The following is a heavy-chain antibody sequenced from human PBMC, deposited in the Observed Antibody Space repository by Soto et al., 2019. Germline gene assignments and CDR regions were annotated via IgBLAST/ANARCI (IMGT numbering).Heavy chain of an antibody. Sequence: QAQLVQSGAEVKKPGSSVRVSCQASGGTLSSSPVISWVRQAPGQGLEWMGGIVPISGTVNYAQMLQGRVTITAYESTNTVHTDLHNLRSEDTAVYYCARGGFSGSYFAYWGQGTLVTVSS. J-gene: IGHJ4*02. CDR2: IVPISGTV. V-gene: IGHV1-69*01. CDR3: ARGGFSGSYFAY. CDR1: GGTLSSSP. D-gene: IGHD1-26*01.